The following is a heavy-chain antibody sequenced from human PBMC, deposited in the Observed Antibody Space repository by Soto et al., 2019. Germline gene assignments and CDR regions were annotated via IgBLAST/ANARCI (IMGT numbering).Heavy chain of an antibody. D-gene: IGHD5-12*01. Sequence: PGGSLRLSCAASGFTFSSYWMSWVRQAPGKGLEWVANIKQDGSEKYYVDSVKGRFTISRDNAKNSLYLQMNSLRAEDTAVYYCARHDCGYSGYDPNGVDYWGQGTLVTVSS. CDR3: ARHDCGYSGYDPNGVDY. CDR2: IKQDGSEK. J-gene: IGHJ4*02. V-gene: IGHV3-7*01. CDR1: GFTFSSYW.